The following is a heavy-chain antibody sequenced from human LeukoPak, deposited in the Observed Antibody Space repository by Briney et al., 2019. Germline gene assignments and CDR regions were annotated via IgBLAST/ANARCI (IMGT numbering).Heavy chain of an antibody. V-gene: IGHV3-64*01. CDR2: ISSNGGST. D-gene: IGHD7-27*01. Sequence: GSLRLSCAASGFTFSSYVMNWVRQAPGKGLEYVSAISSNGGSTYYANSVKGRFTISRDNSKNTLYLQMNSLRAEDTAVYYCAKKVPANWGSYFDYWGQGTLVTVSS. CDR3: AKKVPANWGSYFDY. J-gene: IGHJ4*02. CDR1: GFTFSSYV.